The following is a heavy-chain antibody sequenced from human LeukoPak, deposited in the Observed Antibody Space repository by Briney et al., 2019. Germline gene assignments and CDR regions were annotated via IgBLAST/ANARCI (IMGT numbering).Heavy chain of an antibody. V-gene: IGHV3-7*04. CDR1: GFTFSSFL. CDR2: IKQDGSEK. D-gene: IGHD3-10*01. Sequence: PGGSLRLSCAASGFTFSSFLMTWVRQAPGKGLEWVANIKQDGSEKYYVDSVKGRFTISRDNAKNSLYLQMNSLRAEDTAVYYCARDGVGAFDIWGQGTMVTVSS. CDR3: ARDGVGAFDI. J-gene: IGHJ3*02.